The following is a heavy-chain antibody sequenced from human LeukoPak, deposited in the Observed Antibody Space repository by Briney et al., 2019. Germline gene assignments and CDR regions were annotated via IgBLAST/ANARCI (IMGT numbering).Heavy chain of an antibody. Sequence: QPGRSLRLSCAASGFIFSSYGMHWVRQAPGKGLEWVAVIWYDGSNKYYADSVKGRFTISRDNSKNTLYLQMNSLRAEDTAVYYCAAATGGGTFDYWGQGTLVTVSS. J-gene: IGHJ4*02. D-gene: IGHD3-16*01. CDR3: AAATGGGTFDY. V-gene: IGHV3-33*01. CDR1: GFIFSSYG. CDR2: IWYDGSNK.